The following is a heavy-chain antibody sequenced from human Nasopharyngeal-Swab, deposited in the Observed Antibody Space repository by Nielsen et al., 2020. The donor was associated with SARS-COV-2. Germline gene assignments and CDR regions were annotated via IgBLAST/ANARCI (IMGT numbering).Heavy chain of an antibody. CDR2: IYPGDSDT. V-gene: IGHV5-51*01. CDR3: ARRITSSSWYLYGMDV. Sequence: GESLKISCKGSGYSFTSYWIGWVRQMPGKGLEWMGIIYPGDSDTRYSPSFQGQVTISADKSISTAYLQWSSLKASDTAMYYCARRITSSSWYLYGMDVWGQGTTVTVSS. J-gene: IGHJ6*02. CDR1: GYSFTSYW. D-gene: IGHD6-13*01.